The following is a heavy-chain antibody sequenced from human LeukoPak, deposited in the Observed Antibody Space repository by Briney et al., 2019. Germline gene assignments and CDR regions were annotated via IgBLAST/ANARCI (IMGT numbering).Heavy chain of an antibody. CDR1: GDSVSSKTAT. Sequence: SQTLSLTCAISGDSVSSKTATGNWIRQSPSRGLEWLGRTYFRSKWYYDYAMSVKGRVSISPDTSKNHFSLHLDSVTPEDTAVYYCARDHWYDILSFDYWGQGTVVTVSS. CDR2: TYFRSKWYY. D-gene: IGHD1-14*01. J-gene: IGHJ4*02. V-gene: IGHV6-1*01. CDR3: ARDHWYDILSFDY.